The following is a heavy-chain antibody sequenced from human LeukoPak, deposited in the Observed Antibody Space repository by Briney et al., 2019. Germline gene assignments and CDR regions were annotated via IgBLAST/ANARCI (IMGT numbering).Heavy chain of an antibody. D-gene: IGHD1-26*01. J-gene: IGHJ4*02. CDR2: IWHDGSYE. Sequence: GGSLRLSCAASGVTFSRYGMHWVRQAPGKGLEWVAVIWHDGSYEYYADSVKGRFTISRDSSKNTLYLQMNSLRAEDTAVYYCAKDGVGATSLDCWGQGTLVTVSS. CDR1: GVTFSRYG. CDR3: AKDGVGATSLDC. V-gene: IGHV3-33*06.